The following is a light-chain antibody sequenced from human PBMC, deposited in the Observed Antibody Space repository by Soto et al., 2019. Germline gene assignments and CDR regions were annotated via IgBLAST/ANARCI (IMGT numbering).Light chain of an antibody. CDR1: SGHSTYI. Sequence: QLVLTQSSSASASQGSSVKLTCILSSGHSTYIIAWHQQQPGKAPRFLMTLDRSGSYNRGSGVPDRFSGSSSGADRYLTISNLQFEDEGDYYCETWYSNTHKVFGGGTKLTVL. V-gene: IGLV4-60*02. CDR3: ETWYSNTHKV. J-gene: IGLJ3*02. CDR2: LDRSGSY.